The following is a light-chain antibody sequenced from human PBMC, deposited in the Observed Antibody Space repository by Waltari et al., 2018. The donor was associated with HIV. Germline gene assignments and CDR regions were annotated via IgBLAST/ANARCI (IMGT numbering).Light chain of an antibody. CDR1: SSHIRSNT. CDR3: ATWDDSLNGRWV. J-gene: IGLJ3*02. Sequence: QSVLTQPPSASGTPGQRVTITCSGRSSHIRSNTVNWYQQLPGTSPKLLIYSNNQRPSGVPDRFSGSKSGTSASLAISGLQSEDEADYYCATWDDSLNGRWVFGGGTKLTVL. CDR2: SNN. V-gene: IGLV1-44*01.